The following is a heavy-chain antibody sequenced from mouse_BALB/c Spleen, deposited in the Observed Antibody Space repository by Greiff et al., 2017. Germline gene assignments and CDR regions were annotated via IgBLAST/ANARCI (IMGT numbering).Heavy chain of an antibody. J-gene: IGHJ4*01. D-gene: IGHD1-3*01. Sequence: EVKLQESGAELVKPGASVKLSCTASGFNIKDTYMHWVKQRPEQGLEWIGRIDPANGNTKYDPKFQGKATITADTSSNTAYLQLSSLTSEDTAVYYCARELVGAMDYWGQGTSVTVSS. CDR1: GFNIKDTY. CDR3: ARELVGAMDY. V-gene: IGHV14-3*02. CDR2: IDPANGNT.